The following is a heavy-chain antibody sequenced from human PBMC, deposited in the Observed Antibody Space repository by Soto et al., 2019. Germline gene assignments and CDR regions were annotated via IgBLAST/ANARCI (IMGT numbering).Heavy chain of an antibody. D-gene: IGHD4-17*01. J-gene: IGHJ6*02. V-gene: IGHV3-53*04. CDR2: IYSGGST. CDR3: ASSPYDYGDYDYYYYGMDV. Sequence: GGSLRLSCAASGFTVSSNYMSWVRQAPGKGLEWVSVIYSGGSTYYADSVKGRFTISRHNSKNTLYLQMNSLRAEDTAVYYCASSPYDYGDYDYYYYGMDVWGQGTTVTVSS. CDR1: GFTVSSNY.